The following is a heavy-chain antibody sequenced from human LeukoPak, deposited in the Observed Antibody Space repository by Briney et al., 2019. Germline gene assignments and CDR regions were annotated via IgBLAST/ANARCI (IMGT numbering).Heavy chain of an antibody. D-gene: IGHD3-9*01. CDR2: ISSSGSTI. J-gene: IGHJ6*02. V-gene: IGHV3-48*03. Sequence: QPGGSLRLSCAASGFTFSSYEMNWVRQAPGKGLEWVSYISSSGSTIYYADSVKGRFTISRDNAKNSLYLQMNSLRAEDMAVYYCASLLTGYGNYGMDVWGQGTTVTVSS. CDR3: ASLLTGYGNYGMDV. CDR1: GFTFSSYE.